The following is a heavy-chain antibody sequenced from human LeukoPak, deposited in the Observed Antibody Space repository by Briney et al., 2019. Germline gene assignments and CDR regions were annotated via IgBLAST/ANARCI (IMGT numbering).Heavy chain of an antibody. Sequence: ASVKVSCKDSGYTFTGYYMHWVRQAPGQRLEWMGWINPNSGGTNYAQKFQGRVTITADESTSTAYMELSSLRSEDTAVYYCASQGLGYCSGGSCLSTPYPWFDPWGQGTLVTVSS. V-gene: IGHV1-2*02. CDR1: GYTFTGYY. CDR2: INPNSGGT. D-gene: IGHD2-15*01. J-gene: IGHJ5*02. CDR3: ASQGLGYCSGGSCLSTPYPWFDP.